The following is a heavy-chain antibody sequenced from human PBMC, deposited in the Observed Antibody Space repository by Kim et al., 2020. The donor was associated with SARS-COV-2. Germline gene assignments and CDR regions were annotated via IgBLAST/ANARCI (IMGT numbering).Heavy chain of an antibody. J-gene: IGHJ4*02. CDR2: SGSSI. CDR3: ARRLDY. Sequence: SGSSIYYVDAVKGRFTISRDNAKNSLYLQMTNLRVEDTAVYYCARRLDYWGQGTLVTVSS. V-gene: IGHV3-48*01.